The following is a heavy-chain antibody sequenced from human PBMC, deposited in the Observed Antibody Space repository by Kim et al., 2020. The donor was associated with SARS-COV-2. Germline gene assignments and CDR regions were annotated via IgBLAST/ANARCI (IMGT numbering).Heavy chain of an antibody. CDR3: ARGGLVPAADFDY. Sequence: ASVKVSCKASGYTFTGYYMHWVRQPPGQGLEWMGWINPNSGGTNYAQKFQGWVTMTRDTSISTAYMELSRLRSDDTAVYYCARGGLVPAADFDYWGQGTLVTVSS. V-gene: IGHV1-2*04. CDR2: INPNSGGT. D-gene: IGHD2-2*01. CDR1: GYTFTGYY. J-gene: IGHJ4*02.